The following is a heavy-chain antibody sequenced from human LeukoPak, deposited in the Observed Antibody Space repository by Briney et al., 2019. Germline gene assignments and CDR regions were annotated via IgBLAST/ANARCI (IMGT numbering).Heavy chain of an antibody. CDR2: INPNSGGT. Sequence: ASVKVSCKASGYAFTGYYMHWVRQAPGQGLEWMGWINPNSGGTNYAQKFQGWVTMTRDTSISTAYMELSRLRSDDTAAYYCAREYGSGSARFDPWGQGTLVTVSS. D-gene: IGHD3-10*01. CDR1: GYAFTGYY. V-gene: IGHV1-2*04. J-gene: IGHJ5*02. CDR3: AREYGSGSARFDP.